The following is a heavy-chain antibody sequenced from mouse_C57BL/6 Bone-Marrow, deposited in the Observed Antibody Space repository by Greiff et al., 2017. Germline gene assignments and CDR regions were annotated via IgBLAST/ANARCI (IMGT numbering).Heavy chain of an antibody. CDR3: ARGSYLYAMDY. Sequence: EVQLQQPGPELVKPGASVKISCKASGYTFTDYCMHWVKQSHGKSLEWIGDINPYNGCTSYNQKFKGKATLTVDTSSSTAYMELRSLTSEDSAVYYCARGSYLYAMDYWGQGTSVTVSA. D-gene: IGHD1-1*02. V-gene: IGHV1-26*01. J-gene: IGHJ4*01. CDR1: GYTFTDYC. CDR2: INPYNGCT.